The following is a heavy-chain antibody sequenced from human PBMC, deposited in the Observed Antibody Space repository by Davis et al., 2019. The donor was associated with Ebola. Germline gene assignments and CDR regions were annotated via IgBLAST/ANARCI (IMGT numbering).Heavy chain of an antibody. V-gene: IGHV1-2*06. J-gene: IGHJ5*02. Sequence: ASVKVSCKASGYTFTSYYMHWVRQAPGQGLEWMGRINPNSGGTKDAQKLQGRVTMTTDTSTSTAYMELRSLRSDDTAVYYCARSITMVREGWFDPWGQGTLVTVSS. CDR2: INPNSGGT. CDR3: ARSITMVREGWFDP. D-gene: IGHD3-10*01. CDR1: GYTFTSYY.